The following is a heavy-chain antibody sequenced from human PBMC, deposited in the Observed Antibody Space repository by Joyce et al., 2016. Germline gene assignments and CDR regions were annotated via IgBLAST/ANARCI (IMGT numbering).Heavy chain of an antibody. D-gene: IGHD6-25*01. J-gene: IGHJ4*02. CDR3: AKILTATYSSGWFLDY. CDR2: ISDDGINK. V-gene: IGHV3-30*18. Sequence: QVQLVESGGGVVQPGRSLRISCAASGLTLSNYGVNWVRQAPVKELEWVAVISDDGINKYYADSVKGRFTISRDNSKNTVFLEMNSLRTEDTAVYYCAKILTATYSSGWFLDYWGQGTLVTVSS. CDR1: GLTLSNYG.